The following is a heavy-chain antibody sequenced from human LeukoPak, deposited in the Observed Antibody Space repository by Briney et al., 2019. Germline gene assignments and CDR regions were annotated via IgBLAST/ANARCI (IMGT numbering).Heavy chain of an antibody. CDR2: IRYGGSNK. CDR3: ARVLRTNSSGFYYYYYMDV. V-gene: IGHV3-30*02. D-gene: IGHD3-22*01. CDR1: GFTFSSYG. J-gene: IGHJ6*03. Sequence: GGSLRLSCAASGFTFSSYGMHWVRQAPGKGLEWVAFIRYGGSNKYYADSVKGRFTISRDNSKNTLYLQMNSLRAEDTAVYFCARVLRTNSSGFYYYYYMDVWGKGTTVTISS.